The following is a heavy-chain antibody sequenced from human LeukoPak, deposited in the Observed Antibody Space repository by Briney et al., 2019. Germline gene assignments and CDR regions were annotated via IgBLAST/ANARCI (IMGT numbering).Heavy chain of an antibody. CDR2: INHSGST. CDR1: GGSISSGGYY. Sequence: PSETLSLTCTVSGGSISSGGYYWSWIRQPPGKGLEWIGEINHSGSTNYNPSLKSRVTISVDTSKNQFSLKLSSVTAADTAVYYCARGRGYDYVWGSYRSRPLFDYWGQGTLVTVSS. J-gene: IGHJ4*02. CDR3: ARGRGYDYVWGSYRSRPLFDY. V-gene: IGHV4-39*07. D-gene: IGHD3-16*02.